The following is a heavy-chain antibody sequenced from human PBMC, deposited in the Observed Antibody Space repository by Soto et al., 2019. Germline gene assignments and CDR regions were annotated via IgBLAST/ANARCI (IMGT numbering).Heavy chain of an antibody. CDR3: ASLISSIAARTDKIYYYYYYMDV. CDR1: GFTFSSYS. D-gene: IGHD6-6*01. CDR2: ISSSSSTI. Sequence: GGSLRLSCAASGFTFSSYSMNWVRQAPGKGLEWVSYISSSSSTIYYADSVKGRFTISRDNAKNSLYLQMNSLRAEDTAVYYCASLISSIAARTDKIYYYYYYMDVWGKGTTVTVSS. J-gene: IGHJ6*03. V-gene: IGHV3-48*01.